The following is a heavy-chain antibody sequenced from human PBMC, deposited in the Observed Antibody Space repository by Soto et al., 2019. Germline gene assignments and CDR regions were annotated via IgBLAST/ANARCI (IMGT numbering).Heavy chain of an antibody. CDR2: IIPIFGTA. V-gene: IGHV1-69*01. CDR1: GGTFSSYA. J-gene: IGHJ6*02. Sequence: QVQLVQSGAEVKKPGSSGKDSCKASGGTFSSYAISWMRQAPGQGLECMGGIIPIFGTANYAQKFQGRVTITADASTSTAYMELSSLRSADSAVYYCARDSGYDYDYNYYGMDVWGQGTTVSVSS. CDR3: ARDSGYDYDYNYYGMDV. D-gene: IGHD5-12*01.